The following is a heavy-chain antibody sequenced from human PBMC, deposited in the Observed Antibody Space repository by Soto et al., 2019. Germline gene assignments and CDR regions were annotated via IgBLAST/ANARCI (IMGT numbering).Heavy chain of an antibody. J-gene: IGHJ3*02. Sequence: QVQLVQSGAEVKKPGSSVKVSSKASGGTFSSYAISWVRQAPGQGLEWMGGIIPIFGTANHAQKFQGGVKISADEATSTDYMELRSLRSEDTAVYYCARDESEGYYYDSSGYYYAAFDIWGQGRMVTVSS. V-gene: IGHV1-69*01. CDR2: IIPIFGTA. CDR3: ARDESEGYYYDSSGYYYAAFDI. CDR1: GGTFSSYA. D-gene: IGHD3-22*01.